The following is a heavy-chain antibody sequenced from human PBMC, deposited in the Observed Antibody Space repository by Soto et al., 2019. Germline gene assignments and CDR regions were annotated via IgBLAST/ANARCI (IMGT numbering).Heavy chain of an antibody. CDR1: GFTFSIYA. CDR2: MSRTGDNT. D-gene: IGHD3-22*01. V-gene: IGHV3-23*01. CDR3: AKDQSNSNPLYYFDF. J-gene: IGHJ4*02. Sequence: GESLKISCAASGFTFSIYAMTWVRQSPGKGLEWVSSMSRTGDNTYYADSVKGRFTISRDNSKNTLYLQMNSLRAEDTAIYYCAKDQSNSNPLYYFDFWGPGTLVTVSS.